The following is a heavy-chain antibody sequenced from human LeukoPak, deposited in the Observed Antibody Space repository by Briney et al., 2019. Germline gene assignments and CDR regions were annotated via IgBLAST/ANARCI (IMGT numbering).Heavy chain of an antibody. CDR3: ARRIVGGHLGDY. V-gene: IGHV1-2*02. CDR1: GYMFSNYY. CDR2: IVPNSGAT. Sequence: ASVKVSCKASGYMFSNYYMYWVRQAPGQGLEWMGWIVPNSGATKYAQKFQGRVTMTRDTSISTAYMELTGLRSDDTAIYYCARRIVGGHLGDYWGQGTLVTVSS. D-gene: IGHD1-26*01. J-gene: IGHJ4*02.